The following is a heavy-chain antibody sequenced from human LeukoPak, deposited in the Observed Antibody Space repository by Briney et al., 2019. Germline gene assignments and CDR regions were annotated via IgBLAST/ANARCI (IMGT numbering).Heavy chain of an antibody. CDR3: ARGYTASIFDY. CDR1: GFTFNNYG. J-gene: IGHJ4*02. V-gene: IGHV3-33*01. Sequence: GSLRLSCAASGFTFNNYGMHWVRQAPGKGLEWVAVIWYDGGNKYNADSVKGRFTISRDNSKNTLYLQMDSLRAEDTAVYYCARGYTASIFDYWGQGTLVTVSS. D-gene: IGHD3-3*02. CDR2: IWYDGGNK.